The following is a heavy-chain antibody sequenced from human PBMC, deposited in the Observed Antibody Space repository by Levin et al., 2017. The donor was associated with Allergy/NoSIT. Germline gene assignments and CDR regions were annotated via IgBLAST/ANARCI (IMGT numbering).Heavy chain of an antibody. CDR3: AKDAIRGSDQPYYFDY. V-gene: IGHV3-23*01. CDR2: IINSGVGT. D-gene: IGHD6-19*01. CDR1: GFTFNNYA. J-gene: IGHJ4*02. Sequence: ASVKVSCAASGFTFNNYAMSWVRQAPGKGLEWVSAIINSGVGTYYADSVKGRFTISRYNSKNTMYLQMNSLRAEDTAVYFCAKDAIRGSDQPYYFDYWGQGTLVTASS.